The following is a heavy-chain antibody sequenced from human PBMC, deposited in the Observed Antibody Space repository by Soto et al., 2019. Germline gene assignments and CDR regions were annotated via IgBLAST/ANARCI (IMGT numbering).Heavy chain of an antibody. Sequence: GGSLRLSCAASGFTFSSYAMSWVRQAPGKGLEWVSAISGSGGSTYYADSVKGRFTISRDNSKNTLYLQMNSLRAEDTAVYYCAKQLTVLRFLEWLLVFDYWGQGTLVTVSS. CDR1: GFTFSSYA. CDR2: ISGSGGST. D-gene: IGHD3-3*01. CDR3: AKQLTVLRFLEWLLVFDY. V-gene: IGHV3-23*01. J-gene: IGHJ4*02.